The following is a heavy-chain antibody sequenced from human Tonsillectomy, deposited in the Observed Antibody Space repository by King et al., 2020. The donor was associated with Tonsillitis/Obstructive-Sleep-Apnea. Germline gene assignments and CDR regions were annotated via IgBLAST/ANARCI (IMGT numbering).Heavy chain of an antibody. V-gene: IGHV4-59*01. CDR2: ISYSGNT. CDR3: AGSKGSGSYFDY. D-gene: IGHD3-3*01. CDR1: GDSINSYY. J-gene: IGHJ4*02. Sequence: VQLQESGPGLVKPSETLSLTCTVSGDSINSYYWSWIRPPPGKGLEWIGYISYSGNTNYNPSLKSRVTISIDTSKNQFSLKLRSVTAADTAVYYWAGSKGSGSYFDYWGQGTLVTVSS.